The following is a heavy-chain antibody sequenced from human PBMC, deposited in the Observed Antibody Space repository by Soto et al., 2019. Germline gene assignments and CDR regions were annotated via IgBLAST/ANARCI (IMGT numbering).Heavy chain of an antibody. J-gene: IGHJ4*02. CDR2: IYYSGST. D-gene: IGHD3-10*01. Sequence: TQSLTCAVSGGSISSGGYYWRWIRQHPGKGLEWIGYIYYSGSTYYNPSLKSRVTISVDTSKNQFSLKLSSVTAADTALYYCARISGSGSPVDYWGQGTLVT. CDR3: ARISGSGSPVDY. V-gene: IGHV4-31*11. CDR1: GGSISSGGYY.